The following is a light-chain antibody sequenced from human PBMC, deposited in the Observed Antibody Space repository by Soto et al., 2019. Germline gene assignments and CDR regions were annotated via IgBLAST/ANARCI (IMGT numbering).Light chain of an antibody. V-gene: IGLV2-8*01. J-gene: IGLJ1*01. CDR2: EVN. CDR3: NSYAGSNSFV. CDR1: SSDVGGYNY. Sequence: QSVLTQPPSVSGSPGQSVTISCTGTSSDVGGYNYVSWYQQHPGKAPKLVIFEVNKRPSGVPDRFSGSKSGNTASLTVSGLQTEDEADYYCNSYAGSNSFVFGTGTKLTVL.